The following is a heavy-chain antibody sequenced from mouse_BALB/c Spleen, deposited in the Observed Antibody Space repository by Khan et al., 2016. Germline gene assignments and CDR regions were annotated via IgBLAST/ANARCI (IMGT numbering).Heavy chain of an antibody. D-gene: IGHD1-1*01. Sequence: QVQLQQSGAELARPGASVKMSCKASGYSFTSYTMHWVKQRPGQGLEWLGFINPSSSYTNYNQNFKDKATLTADKSSSTAYMQLSSLTSEDSAVYFCARYSTTVVAPLDSWGQGTTLTVSS. J-gene: IGHJ2*01. V-gene: IGHV1-4*01. CDR2: INPSSSYT. CDR1: GYSFTSYT. CDR3: ARYSTTVVAPLDS.